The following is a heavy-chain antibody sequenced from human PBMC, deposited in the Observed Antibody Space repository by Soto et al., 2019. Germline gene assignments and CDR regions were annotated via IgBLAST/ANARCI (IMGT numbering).Heavy chain of an antibody. Sequence: GGSLRLSCAASGFTFSSYAMSWVRQAPGKGLEWVSTINGGGGDTYYADSVKGRFTISRDNSKNALYLQMNSLRAEDTAVYYCAKTGQCEYWGQGTLVTVSS. CDR2: INGGGGDT. D-gene: IGHD6-19*01. J-gene: IGHJ4*02. CDR3: AKTGQCEY. V-gene: IGHV3-23*01. CDR1: GFTFSSYA.